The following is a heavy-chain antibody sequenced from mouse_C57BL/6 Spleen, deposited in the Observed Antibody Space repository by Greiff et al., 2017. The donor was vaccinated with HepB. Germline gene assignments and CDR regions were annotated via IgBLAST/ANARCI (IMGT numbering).Heavy chain of an antibody. J-gene: IGHJ2*01. CDR3: AVITTGY. Sequence: VQRVESGPELVKPGASVKISCKASGYAFSSSWMNWVKQRPGKGLEWIGRIYPGDGDTNYNGKFKGKATLTADKSSSTAYMQLSSLTSEDSAVYFCAVITTGYWGQGTTLTVSS. D-gene: IGHD1-1*01. CDR1: GYAFSSSW. V-gene: IGHV1-82*01. CDR2: IYPGDGDT.